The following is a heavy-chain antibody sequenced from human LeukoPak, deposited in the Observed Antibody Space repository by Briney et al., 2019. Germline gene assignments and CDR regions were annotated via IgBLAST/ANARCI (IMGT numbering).Heavy chain of an antibody. V-gene: IGHV4-59*08. CDR1: GGSISSYC. CDR3: ARSIIGTRSKFDY. D-gene: IGHD1/OR15-1a*01. Sequence: SGTLSLTCTVSGGSISSYCWSWIRQPPGKGLKWRGYIYYSGSTNYNPSLKSRVTISLDTSKNQFALKLSSVAAADTAVYYCARSIIGTRSKFDYWGQGTLVTVSS. J-gene: IGHJ4*02. CDR2: IYYSGST.